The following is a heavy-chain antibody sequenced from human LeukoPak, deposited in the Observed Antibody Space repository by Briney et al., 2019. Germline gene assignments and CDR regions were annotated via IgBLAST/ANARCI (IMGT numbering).Heavy chain of an antibody. CDR1: GFTFSSYS. CDR3: ARVLEYYDSSGYNDY. D-gene: IGHD3-22*01. J-gene: IGHJ4*02. Sequence: PGGSLRLSCAASGFTFSSYSMNWVRQAPGKGLEWVSSISSSSSYIYYADSVKGRFTISRDNAKNSLYLQMNSLRAEDTAVYYCARVLEYYDSSGYNDYWGQGTLVTVSS. V-gene: IGHV3-21*01. CDR2: ISSSSSYI.